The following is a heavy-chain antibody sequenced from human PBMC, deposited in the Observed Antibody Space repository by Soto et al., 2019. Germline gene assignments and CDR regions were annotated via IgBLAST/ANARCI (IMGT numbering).Heavy chain of an antibody. CDR1: EFTFSSYW. CDR3: SRGGVNHGVDI. D-gene: IGHD2-8*01. Sequence: EEQLVESGGGLVQSGGSLRLSCAASEFTFSSYWMHWVRQAPGKGLVWVSRINSDGRDTIYADSVKGRFTVTRDNAKNTLYLQMNSLRDEDTALYYCSRGGVNHGVDIWGQGTMVTVSS. V-gene: IGHV3-74*01. J-gene: IGHJ3*02. CDR2: INSDGRDT.